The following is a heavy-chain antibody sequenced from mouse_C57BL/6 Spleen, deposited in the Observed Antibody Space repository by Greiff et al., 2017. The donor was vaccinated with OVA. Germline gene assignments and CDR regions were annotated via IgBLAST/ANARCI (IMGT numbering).Heavy chain of an antibody. V-gene: IGHV1-66*01. Sequence: QVQLQQSGPELVKPGASAKISCKASGYSFTSYYIHWVKQRPGQGLEWIGWIYPGSGNTKYNEKFKGKATLTADTSSSTAYMQLSSLTSEDSAVYYCARPLTGYYAMDYWGQGTSVTVSS. D-gene: IGHD4-1*01. J-gene: IGHJ4*01. CDR1: GYSFTSYY. CDR3: ARPLTGYYAMDY. CDR2: IYPGSGNT.